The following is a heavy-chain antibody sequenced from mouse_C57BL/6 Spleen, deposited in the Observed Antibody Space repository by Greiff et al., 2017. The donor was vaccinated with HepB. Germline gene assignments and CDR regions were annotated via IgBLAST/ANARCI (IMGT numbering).Heavy chain of an antibody. D-gene: IGHD1-1*01. J-gene: IGHJ2*01. Sequence: EVQLQQSGPELVKPGASVKISCKASGYTFTDYYMNWVKQSHGKSLEWIGDINPNNGGTSYNQKFKGKATLTVDKSSSTAYMELRSLTSEDSAVYYCAKRGNYYGSSSYFDYWGQGTTLTVSS. CDR2: INPNNGGT. V-gene: IGHV1-26*01. CDR3: AKRGNYYGSSSYFDY. CDR1: GYTFTDYY.